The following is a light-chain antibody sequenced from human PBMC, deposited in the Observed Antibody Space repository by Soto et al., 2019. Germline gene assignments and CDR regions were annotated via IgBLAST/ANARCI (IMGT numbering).Light chain of an antibody. V-gene: IGKV3-20*01. CDR3: QHYGDSSWT. CDR2: GAS. Sequence: EVVLTPSPGTLSLSPGERATLSCRASQSISSIYLAWYQQKPGQAPRLLIYGASSRATGIPDRFSGSGSGTDFTLTISRLEPEDFAVYYCQHYGDSSWTFGQGTKVDIK. J-gene: IGKJ1*01. CDR1: QSISSIY.